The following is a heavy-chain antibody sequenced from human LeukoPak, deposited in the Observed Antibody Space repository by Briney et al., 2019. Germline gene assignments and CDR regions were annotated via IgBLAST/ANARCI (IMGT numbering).Heavy chain of an antibody. V-gene: IGHV3-66*04. CDR2: ICSGGRT. CDR1: GFIFSSNY. CDR3: ARHSSGWYYNWFDP. J-gene: IGHJ5*02. Sequence: GGSLRLSCAASGFIFSSNYMSWVRQAPGKGLEWVSVICSGGRTYYAASVKGRFTISRDNSKNTLFLQMNSLSAEDTAVYYCARHSSGWYYNWFDPWGQGTLVTVSS. D-gene: IGHD6-19*01.